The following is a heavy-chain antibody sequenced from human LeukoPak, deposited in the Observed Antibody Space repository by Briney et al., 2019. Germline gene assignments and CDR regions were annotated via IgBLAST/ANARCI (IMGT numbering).Heavy chain of an antibody. V-gene: IGHV5-51*01. Sequence: GESLKISCKGSGYSFTSYWIGWVRQMPGKGLEWMGIIYPGDSDTRYSSSFQGQVTISADKSINTAYLQWSSLKASDTAMYYCARRDYYGSGSYYPLRHWGQGTLVTVSS. CDR1: GYSFTSYW. D-gene: IGHD3-10*01. CDR2: IYPGDSDT. CDR3: ARRDYYGSGSYYPLRH. J-gene: IGHJ4*02.